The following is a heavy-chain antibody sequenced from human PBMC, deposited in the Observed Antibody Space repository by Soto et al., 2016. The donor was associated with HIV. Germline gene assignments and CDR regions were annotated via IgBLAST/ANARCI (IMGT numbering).Heavy chain of an antibody. V-gene: IGHV3-66*01. CDR3: ARVDTHDVWFGSFDAFDI. D-gene: IGHD3-10*01. CDR2: IYSGGST. CDR1: GFTVSSNY. J-gene: IGHJ3*02. Sequence: EVQLVESGGGLVQPGGSLRLSCAASGFTVSSNYMSWVRQAPGKGLEWVSIIYSGGSTYYADSVKGRFTISRDNSKNTLYLQMNSLRAEDTAVYYCARVDTHDVWFGSFDAFDIWGQGTMVTVSS.